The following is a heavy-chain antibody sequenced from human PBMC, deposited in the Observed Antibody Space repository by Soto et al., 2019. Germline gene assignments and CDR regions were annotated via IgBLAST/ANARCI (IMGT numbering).Heavy chain of an antibody. CDR1: GYSFTSYW. Sequence: PGESLKISCEASGYSFTSYWIGWVRQMPGKGLEWMGMIDPGDSDTKYSPSFQGQVTISVDKSITTAYLQWSSLKASDTAMYYCERTPGAEVAGGFKSYYISGMVVWGQGTMVTVSS. D-gene: IGHD2-15*01. CDR2: IDPGDSDT. J-gene: IGHJ6*02. CDR3: ERTPGAEVAGGFKSYYISGMVV. V-gene: IGHV5-51*01.